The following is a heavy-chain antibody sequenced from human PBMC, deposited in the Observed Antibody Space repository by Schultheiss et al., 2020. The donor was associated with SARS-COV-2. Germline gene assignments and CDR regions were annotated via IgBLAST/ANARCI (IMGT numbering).Heavy chain of an antibody. V-gene: IGHV1-18*04. J-gene: IGHJ3*02. D-gene: IGHD2-15*01. CDR2: INTYSGNT. CDR3: ARGDCSGGSCYRSVDAFNI. CDR1: GYTFTGYY. Sequence: ASVKVSCKASGYTFTGYYMHWVRQAPGQGLEWMGWINTYSGNTHYAQKLQGRVTMTTDTSTSTAYMELRSLRSDDTAVYYCARGDCSGGSCYRSVDAFNIWGQGTMVTVSS.